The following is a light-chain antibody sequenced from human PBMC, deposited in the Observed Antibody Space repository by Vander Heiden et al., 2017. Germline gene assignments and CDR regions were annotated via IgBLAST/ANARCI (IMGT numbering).Light chain of an antibody. CDR1: QSNSSY. V-gene: IGKV1-39*01. J-gene: IGKJ1*01. CDR3: QQSYSTPPWT. CDR2: AAS. Sequence: DIQMTQSPYPLTASVGDRVTITCRASQSNSSYLNWYQQKPGKAPKLLIYAASSLQSGVPSRFSSSRSGTDFTLTISSRQHEDFATYYCQQSYSTPPWTFGQGTKVEIK.